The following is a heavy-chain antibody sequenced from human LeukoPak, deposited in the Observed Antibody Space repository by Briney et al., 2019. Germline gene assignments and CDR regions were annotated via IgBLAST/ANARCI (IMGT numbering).Heavy chain of an antibody. J-gene: IGHJ2*01. D-gene: IGHD3-3*01. V-gene: IGHV1-24*01. CDR1: GYTLTELS. CDR3: ARGGYDFWSGNWYFDL. CDR2: FDPEDGET. Sequence: ASVKVSCKVSGYTLTELSMHWVRQAPGKGLEWMGGFDPEDGETIYAQKFQGRVTMTEDTSTDTAYMELSSLRSEDTAVYYCARGGYDFWSGNWYFDLWGRGTLVTVSS.